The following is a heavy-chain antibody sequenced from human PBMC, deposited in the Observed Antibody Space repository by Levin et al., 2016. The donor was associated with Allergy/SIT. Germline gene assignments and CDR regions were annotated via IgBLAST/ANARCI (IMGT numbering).Heavy chain of an antibody. CDR1: GGSISSSSYY. D-gene: IGHD6-19*01. CDR3: ARLERGGSGWENFDY. V-gene: IGHV4-39*01. Sequence: SETLSLTCTVSGGSISSSSYYWGWIRQPPGKGLEWIGSIYYSGSTYYNPSLKSRVTISVDTSKNQFSLKLSSVTAADTAVYYCARLERGGSGWENFDYWGQGTLVTVSS. J-gene: IGHJ4*02. CDR2: IYYSGST.